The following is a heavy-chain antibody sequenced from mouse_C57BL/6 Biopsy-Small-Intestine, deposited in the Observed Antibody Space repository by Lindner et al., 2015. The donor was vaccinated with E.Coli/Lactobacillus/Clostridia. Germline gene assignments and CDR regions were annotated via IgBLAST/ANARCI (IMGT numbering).Heavy chain of an antibody. CDR1: GYTFTSYG. Sequence: VQLQESGAELARPGASVKLSCKASGYTFTSYGISWVKQRPGQGLEWIGWIYPGSGNTKYNEKFKGKATLTADTSSSTAYMQLSSLTSEDSAVYYCARRIYDGYLYYFDYWGQGTTLTVSS. J-gene: IGHJ2*01. V-gene: IGHV1-66*01. CDR3: ARRIYDGYLYYFDY. CDR2: IYPGSGNT. D-gene: IGHD2-3*01.